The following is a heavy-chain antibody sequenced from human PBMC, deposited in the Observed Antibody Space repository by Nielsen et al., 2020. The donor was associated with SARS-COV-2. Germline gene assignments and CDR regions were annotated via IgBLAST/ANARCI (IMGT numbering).Heavy chain of an antibody. V-gene: IGHV4-34*01. Sequence: SETLSLTCAVSGESFSGYYQWSWIRQPPGKGLEWIGEISHSGTTNYNPSLKSRVTMSLDSSKNQFSLKLRSVTAADTAVYFCARVNSSGWYSLKPYYYYYMDVWGKGTTVTVSS. CDR2: ISHSGTT. CDR1: GESFSGYY. J-gene: IGHJ6*03. D-gene: IGHD6-19*01. CDR3: ARVNSSGWYSLKPYYYYYMDV.